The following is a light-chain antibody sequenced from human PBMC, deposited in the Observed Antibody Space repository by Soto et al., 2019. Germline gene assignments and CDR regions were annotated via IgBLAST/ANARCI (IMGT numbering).Light chain of an antibody. CDR3: QQYENYWT. J-gene: IGKJ1*01. CDR1: QSISSW. Sequence: DIQMTQSPSTLSATAGDRVTITCRASQSISSWLAWYQHKPGKAPKLLIYDASNLDSWVPSRFSGSGSGTEFSLTISNLQPDDCATYYCQQYENYWTFGQGTRVEIK. V-gene: IGKV1-5*01. CDR2: DAS.